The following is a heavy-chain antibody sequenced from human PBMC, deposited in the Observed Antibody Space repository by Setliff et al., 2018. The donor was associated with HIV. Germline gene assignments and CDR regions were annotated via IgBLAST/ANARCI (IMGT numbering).Heavy chain of an antibody. J-gene: IGHJ2*01. CDR3: ARSALWFGEADWYFDL. CDR2: INHSGST. Sequence: SETLSLTCAVYGGSFSGYYWSWIRQPPGKGLEWIGEINHSGSTNYNPSLKSRVTMSEDTSKNQFSLKLRSVTAVDTAVYYCARSALWFGEADWYFDLWGRGTLVTVSS. CDR1: GGSFSGYY. D-gene: IGHD3-10*01. V-gene: IGHV4-34*01.